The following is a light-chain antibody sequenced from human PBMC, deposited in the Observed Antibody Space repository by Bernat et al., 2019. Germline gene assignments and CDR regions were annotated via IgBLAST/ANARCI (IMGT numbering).Light chain of an antibody. CDR3: CSYAGSSTLV. CDR1: SSDVGNYNL. J-gene: IGLJ3*02. Sequence: QSALTHPASVSGSPGQSITISCTGTSSDVGNYNLVSWYQQHPGKAPKLMIYEDTKRPSGVSNRFSGSKSGNTASLTISGLQAEDEADYYCCSYAGSSTLVFGGGTKLTVL. V-gene: IGLV2-23*01. CDR2: EDT.